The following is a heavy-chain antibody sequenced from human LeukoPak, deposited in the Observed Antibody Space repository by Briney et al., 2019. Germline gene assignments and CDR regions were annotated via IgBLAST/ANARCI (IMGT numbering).Heavy chain of an antibody. D-gene: IGHD2-2*01. V-gene: IGHV3-30-3*02. CDR1: GFTFSAYS. J-gene: IGHJ4*02. Sequence: PGGSLRLSCAASGFTFSAYSMHWVRQAPGKGLDGVAIISYDGSNKYYADSVKGRFTISRDNSKDTLYLQMNSLRAEDTAVYYCAKHPYCSSTSCYFDYWGQGTLVTVSS. CDR2: ISYDGSNK. CDR3: AKHPYCSSTSCYFDY.